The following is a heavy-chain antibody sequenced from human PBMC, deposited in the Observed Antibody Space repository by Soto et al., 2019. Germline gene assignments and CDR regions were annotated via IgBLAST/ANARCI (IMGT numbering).Heavy chain of an antibody. CDR2: ISACNGDT. Sequence: ASVKVACKASGYTFTSYGISWLRQAPGQGLEWMGWISACNGDTNYSQMFQGRVTITTDTSASTAYMELSSLRSDDTAIYYCAADANSGDWYFDLWGRGTLVTVSS. D-gene: IGHD2-21*01. CDR1: GYTFTSYG. V-gene: IGHV1-18*01. CDR3: AADANSGDWYFDL. J-gene: IGHJ2*01.